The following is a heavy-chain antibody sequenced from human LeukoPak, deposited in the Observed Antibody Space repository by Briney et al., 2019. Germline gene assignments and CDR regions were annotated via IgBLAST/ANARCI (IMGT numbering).Heavy chain of an antibody. J-gene: IGHJ4*02. D-gene: IGHD5-18*01. CDR3: VHRRGYHYGYEAFDH. Sequence: SGPTLVKSTQTVTLTCAFSGFSLNSRREAVGWVCQPPVKAPEFLTLVYWHNDERYSPSLRARLNITKDASKNQVVLTMINMDPVDTGTYYCVHRRGYHYGYEAFDHWGQGTRLIVSS. CDR2: VYWHNDE. V-gene: IGHV2-5*04. CDR1: GFSLNSRREA.